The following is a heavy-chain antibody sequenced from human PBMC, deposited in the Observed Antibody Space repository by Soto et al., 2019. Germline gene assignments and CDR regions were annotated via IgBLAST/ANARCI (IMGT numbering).Heavy chain of an antibody. CDR2: INAGNGNT. CDR3: ARDQAGYCSSTRCYGPDY. V-gene: IGHV1-3*01. Sequence: ASVKVSCKAPGYTFTSYAMHWVRQAPGQRLEWMGWINAGNGNTKYSQKFQGRVTITRDTSASTAYMELSSLRSEDTAVYYCARDQAGYCSSTRCYGPDYWGQGTLVTVSS. CDR1: GYTFTSYA. D-gene: IGHD2-2*01. J-gene: IGHJ4*02.